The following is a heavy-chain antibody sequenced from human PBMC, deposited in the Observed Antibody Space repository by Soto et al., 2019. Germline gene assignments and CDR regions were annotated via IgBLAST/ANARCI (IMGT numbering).Heavy chain of an antibody. V-gene: IGHV4-61*01. CDR3: ARTTAVPNTLRSRYFFDY. CDR2: VYYSGTT. Sequence: PSETLSLTCSVSGGSASNKTYYWSWIRQPPGKRLEWIGYVYYSGTTNYNPSLKSRVTISVDLSKNQFSLRLSSVTTADTALYYCARTTAVPNTLRSRYFFDYWGQGTLVTVSS. D-gene: IGHD4-17*01. CDR1: GGSASNKTYY. J-gene: IGHJ4*02.